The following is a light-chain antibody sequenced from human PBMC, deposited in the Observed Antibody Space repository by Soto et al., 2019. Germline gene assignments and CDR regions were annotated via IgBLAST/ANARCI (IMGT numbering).Light chain of an antibody. CDR2: ENN. J-gene: IGLJ2*01. CDR1: TSNIGSSS. CDR3: ATWDDSLSGPV. V-gene: IGLV1-47*01. Sequence: QSVLTQPPSASGTPGQRVTISCSGSTSNIGSSSVYWYQQLPGTAPKVFIYENNRRPSGVPDRFSGSKSGTSASLAISGLRSEDEADYYCATWDDSLSGPVFGGGTKPPS.